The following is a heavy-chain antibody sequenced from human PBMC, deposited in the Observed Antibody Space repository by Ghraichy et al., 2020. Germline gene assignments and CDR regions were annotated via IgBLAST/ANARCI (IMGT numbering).Heavy chain of an antibody. CDR1: SGSISSSSYY. CDR3: ARQISFWFDP. Sequence: SETLSLTCTVSSGSISSSSYYWGWIRQPPGKGLEWIGSIYYSGSTYYNPSLKSRVTISVDTSKNQFSLKLSSVTAADTAVYYCARQISFWFDPWGQGTLVTVSS. V-gene: IGHV4-39*01. CDR2: IYYSGST. D-gene: IGHD3-3*02. J-gene: IGHJ5*02.